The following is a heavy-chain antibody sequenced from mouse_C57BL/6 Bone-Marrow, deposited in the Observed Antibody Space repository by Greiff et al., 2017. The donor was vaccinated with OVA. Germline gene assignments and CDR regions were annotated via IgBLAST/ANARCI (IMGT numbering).Heavy chain of an antibody. Sequence: EVQLQESGPGLVKPSQSLSLTCSVTGYSITSGYYWNWIRQFPGNKLEWMGYISYDGSNNYNPSLKNRISITRDTSKNQIFLKLNSVTSEATATSSCARAIFLPFRAWFAYWGQWTLVTVSA. V-gene: IGHV3-6*01. D-gene: IGHD1-3*01. CDR1: GYSITSGYY. J-gene: IGHJ3*01. CDR3: ARAIFLPFRAWFAY. CDR2: ISYDGSN.